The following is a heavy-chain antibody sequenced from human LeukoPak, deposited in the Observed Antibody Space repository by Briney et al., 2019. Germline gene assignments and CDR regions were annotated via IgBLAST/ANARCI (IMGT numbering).Heavy chain of an antibody. CDR3: ARDGGLVGATLHRPFDP. V-gene: IGHV1-3*01. D-gene: IGHD1-26*01. CDR2: INAGNGNT. Sequence: ASVKVSCKASGYTFTTYTIHWVRQAPGQRLEWMGWINAGNGNTKYSQKFQGRVTITRDTSASTAYMELSSLRSEDTAVYYCARDGGLVGATLHRPFDPWGQGTLVTVSS. CDR1: GYTFTTYT. J-gene: IGHJ5*02.